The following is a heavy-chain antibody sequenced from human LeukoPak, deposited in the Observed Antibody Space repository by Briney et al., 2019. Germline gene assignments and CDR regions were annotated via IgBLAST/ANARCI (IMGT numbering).Heavy chain of an antibody. D-gene: IGHD2-2*02. CDR3: ARHRVGVVVPAAIGY. CDR1: GYSISSGYY. CDR2: IYRSGST. Sequence: PSETLSLTCAVSGYSISSGYYWGWIRQPPGKGLEWIGSIYRSGSTYYNPSLKSRVTISVGTSKNQFSLKLSSVTAADTAVYYCARHRVGVVVPAAIGYWGQETLVTVSS. V-gene: IGHV4-38-2*01. J-gene: IGHJ4*02.